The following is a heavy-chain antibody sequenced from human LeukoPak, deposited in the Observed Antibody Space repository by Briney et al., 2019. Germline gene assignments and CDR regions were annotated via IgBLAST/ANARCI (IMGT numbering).Heavy chain of an antibody. Sequence: GGSLRLSCAVSGFSFTNFWMSWVRQAPGRGLEWVANIHPEGNEKYHVESVKGRFTISRDNTKNLLFLQMNGLRVEDTAVYYCVRGDAFSGDHWGQGTLVTVSS. J-gene: IGHJ4*02. CDR2: IHPEGNEK. V-gene: IGHV3-7*04. CDR3: VRGDAFSGDH. CDR1: GFSFTNFW.